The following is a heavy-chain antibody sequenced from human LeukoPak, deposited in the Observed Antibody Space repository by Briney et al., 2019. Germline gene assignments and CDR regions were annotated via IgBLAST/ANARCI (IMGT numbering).Heavy chain of an antibody. D-gene: IGHD2-21*02. J-gene: IGHJ4*02. CDR2: INPNSGGT. V-gene: IGHV1-2*04. Sequence: ASVKVSCKASEYTFTGYYMHWVRQAPGQGLEWMGWINPNSGGTNYAQKFQGWVTMTRDTSISTAYMELSRLRSDDTAVYYCARGIAYCGGDCPFDYWGQGTLVTVSS. CDR1: EYTFTGYY. CDR3: ARGIAYCGGDCPFDY.